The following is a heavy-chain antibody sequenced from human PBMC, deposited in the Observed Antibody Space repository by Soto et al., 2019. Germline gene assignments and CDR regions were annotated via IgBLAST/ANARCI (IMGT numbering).Heavy chain of an antibody. CDR3: ARRRSSKNYYDTSGFRVNYIDY. CDR2: IYYRGNT. V-gene: IGHV4-39*01. Sequence: SETLSLTCTVSGGSISSSSNYWGWIRQPPGKGLEWIGTIYYRGNTYYNPSLKSRVSISIDTSKDQFSLNLISVTAADTAVYYCARRRSSKNYYDTSGFRVNYIDYRGHGTLVTVSS. D-gene: IGHD3-22*01. CDR1: GGSISSSSNY. J-gene: IGHJ4*01.